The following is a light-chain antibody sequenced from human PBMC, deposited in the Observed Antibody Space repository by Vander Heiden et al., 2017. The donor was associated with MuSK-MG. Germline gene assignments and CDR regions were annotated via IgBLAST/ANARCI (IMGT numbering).Light chain of an antibody. J-gene: IGKJ4*01. CDR3: QQYKSYPLT. V-gene: IGKV1D-16*01. CDR1: PDISSW. Sequence: DIRMTQSPSSVSASVGDRVTITCRASPDISSWLAWYRQRPDRAPELLISTTSSLESGVPSRFRGSGSGTDFTLTITGLQPEDFATYYCQQYKSYPLTFGGGTRVEI. CDR2: TTS.